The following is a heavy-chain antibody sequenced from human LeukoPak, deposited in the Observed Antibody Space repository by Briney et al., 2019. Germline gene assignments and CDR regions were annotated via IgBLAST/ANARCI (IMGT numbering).Heavy chain of an antibody. Sequence: PSETLSLTCAVHGGSFRGYYWSWIRKPPGKGLEWIGEIIHSGGTNYNPSLKSRVTISVDTSNNQFSLKLSSVTAADTAVYYCARETYYDFCSGYAGFDPWGQGTLVTVSS. CDR3: ARETYYDFCSGYAGFDP. V-gene: IGHV4-34*12. CDR2: IIHSGGT. D-gene: IGHD3-3*01. J-gene: IGHJ5*02. CDR1: GGSFRGYY.